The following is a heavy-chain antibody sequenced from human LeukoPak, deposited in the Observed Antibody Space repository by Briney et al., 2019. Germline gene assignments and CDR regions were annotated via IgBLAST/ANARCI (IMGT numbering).Heavy chain of an antibody. CDR2: ISAYNGNT. CDR3: ARESCSSTSCYTGSYFGSYYYYYGMDV. V-gene: IGHV1-18*01. D-gene: IGHD2-2*02. CDR1: GYTFTSYG. Sequence: ASVKVSCKASGYTFTSYGISWVRQAPGQGLEWMGWISAYNGNTNYAQKLQGRVTMTTDTSTSTAYMELRSLRSDDTAVYYCARESCSSTSCYTGSYFGSYYYYYGMDVWGQGTTVTVSS. J-gene: IGHJ6*02.